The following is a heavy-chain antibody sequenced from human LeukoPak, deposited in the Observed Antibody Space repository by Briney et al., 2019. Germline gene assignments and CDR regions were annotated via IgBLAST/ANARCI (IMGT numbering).Heavy chain of an antibody. V-gene: IGHV3-23*01. CDR1: GFTFSSYA. Sequence: PGGSLRLSCAASGFTFSSYAMSWVRQAPGKGLEWVSTISGSGGSTYYADSVKGRFTISRDNSKNTLYLQMNSLRAEDTAVYYCAKDHRSFHGTNEFDPWGQGTLVTVSS. J-gene: IGHJ5*02. D-gene: IGHD6-13*01. CDR2: ISGSGGST. CDR3: AKDHRSFHGTNEFDP.